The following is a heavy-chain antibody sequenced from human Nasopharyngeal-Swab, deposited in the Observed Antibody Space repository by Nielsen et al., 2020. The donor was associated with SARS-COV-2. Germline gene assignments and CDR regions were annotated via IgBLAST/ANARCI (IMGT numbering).Heavy chain of an antibody. Sequence: SETLSLTCTVSGGSTSSYYWSWIRQPPGKGLEWIGYIYYSGSTNYNPSLKSRVTISVDTSKNQFSLKLGSVTAGDTAVYYFARGGGSSRWVDYWGQGTLVTVSS. J-gene: IGHJ4*02. CDR1: GGSTSSYY. CDR3: ARGGGSSRWVDY. D-gene: IGHD6-13*01. CDR2: IYYSGST. V-gene: IGHV4-59*01.